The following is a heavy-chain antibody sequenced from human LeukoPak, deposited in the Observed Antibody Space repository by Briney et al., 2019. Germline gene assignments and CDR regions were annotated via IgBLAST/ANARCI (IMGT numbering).Heavy chain of an antibody. CDR1: GGSISSSSYY. J-gene: IGHJ4*02. Sequence: SETLSLTCTVSGGSISSSSYYWGWIRQPPGKGLEWIGSIYYSGSTYYNPSLKSRVTISVDTSKNQFSLKLSSVTAADTAVFYCARGSSYYDSSGYFSYFDYWGQGTLVTVSS. CDR3: ARGSSYYDSSGYFSYFDY. CDR2: IYYSGST. D-gene: IGHD3-22*01. V-gene: IGHV4-39*01.